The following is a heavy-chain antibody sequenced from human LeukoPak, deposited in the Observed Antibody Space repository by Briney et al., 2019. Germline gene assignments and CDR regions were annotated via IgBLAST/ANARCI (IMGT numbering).Heavy chain of an antibody. V-gene: IGHV4-31*03. CDR1: GGSISSGGYY. J-gene: IGHJ4*02. Sequence: PSETLSLTCTVSGGSISSGGYYWSWIRQHPGKGLEWIGYIYYSGSTYYNPSLKSRVTISVDTSKNQFSLKLSSVTAADTAVYYCAREDSGATSAYWGQGTLVTVSS. CDR2: IYYSGST. D-gene: IGHD1-26*01. CDR3: AREDSGATSAY.